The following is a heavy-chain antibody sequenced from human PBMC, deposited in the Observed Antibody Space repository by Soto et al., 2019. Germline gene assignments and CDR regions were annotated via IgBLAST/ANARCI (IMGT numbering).Heavy chain of an antibody. D-gene: IGHD5-12*01. CDR3: ARGRDGYNYFYYYGMDV. J-gene: IGHJ6*02. CDR2: IYPGDSDT. V-gene: IGHV5-51*01. CDR1: GYSFTSYW. Sequence: GESLKISCKGSGYSFTSYWIGWVRQMPGKGLEWMGIIYPGDSDTRYSPSFQGQVTISADKSISTAYLQWSSLKASDTAMYYCARGRDGYNYFYYYGMDVWGQGTTVTVSS.